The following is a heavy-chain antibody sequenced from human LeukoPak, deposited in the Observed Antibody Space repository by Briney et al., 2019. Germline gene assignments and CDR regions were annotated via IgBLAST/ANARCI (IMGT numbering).Heavy chain of an antibody. D-gene: IGHD5-12*01. CDR2: ISSSGSTI. J-gene: IGHJ6*02. V-gene: IGHV3-11*01. CDR1: GFTFSSYA. CDR3: ARVLVSFRGGYDYVDYYYYGMDV. Sequence: PGGSLRLSCAASGFTFSSYAMSWIRQAPGKGLEWVSYISSSGSTIYYADSVKGRFTISRDNAKNSLYLQMNSLRAEDTAVYYCARVLVSFRGGYDYVDYYYYGMDVWGQGTTVTVSS.